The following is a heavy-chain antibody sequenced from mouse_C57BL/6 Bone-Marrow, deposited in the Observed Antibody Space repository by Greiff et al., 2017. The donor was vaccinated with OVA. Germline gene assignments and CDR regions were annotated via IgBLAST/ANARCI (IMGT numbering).Heavy chain of an antibody. Sequence: QVQLQQSGAELARPGASVKLSCKASGYTFTSYGISWVKQRTGQGLEWIGEIYPRSGNTYYNEKFKGKATLTADKSSSTAYMELRSLTSEDSAVYVCEGPGYDGCYVPYFDVWGTGTTVTVSS. D-gene: IGHD2-3*01. CDR3: EGPGYDGCYVPYFDV. J-gene: IGHJ1*03. CDR1: GYTFTSYG. V-gene: IGHV1-81*01. CDR2: IYPRSGNT.